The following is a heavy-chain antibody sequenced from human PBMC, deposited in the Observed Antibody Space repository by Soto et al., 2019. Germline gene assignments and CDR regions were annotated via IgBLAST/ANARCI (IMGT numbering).Heavy chain of an antibody. Sequence: SETLSLTCTVSGGSISSYYWSWIRQPPGKGLEWIGYIYYSGSTNYNPSLKSRVTISRDDAKNSLYLQMNSLRVEDTGVYYCARDLGVALATLTLDSWGQGTLDTVSS. CDR1: GGSISSYY. CDR2: IYYSGST. CDR3: ARDLGVALATLTLDS. J-gene: IGHJ4*02. V-gene: IGHV4-59*12. D-gene: IGHD2-15*01.